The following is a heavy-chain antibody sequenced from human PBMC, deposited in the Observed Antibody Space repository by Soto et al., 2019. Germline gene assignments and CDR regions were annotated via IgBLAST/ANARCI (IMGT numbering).Heavy chain of an antibody. CDR2: MNPNSGNT. J-gene: IGHJ5*02. V-gene: IGHV1-8*01. D-gene: IGHD3-22*01. CDR3: ARTSRGYYDSSGSPVWWFDP. CDR1: GYTFTSYD. Sequence: GASVKVSCKASGYTFTSYDINWVRQATGQGLEWMGWMNPNSGNTGYAQKFQGRVTMTRNTSISTAYMELSSLRSEDTAVYYCARTSRGYYDSSGSPVWWFDPWGQGTLVTVSS.